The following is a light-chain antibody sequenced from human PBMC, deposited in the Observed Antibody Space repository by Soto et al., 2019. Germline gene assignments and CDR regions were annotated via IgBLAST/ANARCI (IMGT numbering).Light chain of an antibody. Sequence: ETVLTQSPGTLSLSPGERATLSCRASQSVRNSHLAWYQQKPGQAPRLLIYGASSRATGIPDRFSGSGSGTEFSLTITSLQADDFATYYCQQYNTYSPTFGQGTKVDI. CDR3: QQYNTYSPT. CDR1: QSVRNSH. V-gene: IGKV3-20*01. CDR2: GAS. J-gene: IGKJ1*01.